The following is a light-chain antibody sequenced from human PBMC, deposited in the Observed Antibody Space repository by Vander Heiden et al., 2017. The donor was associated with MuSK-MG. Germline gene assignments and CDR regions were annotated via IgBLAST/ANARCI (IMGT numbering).Light chain of an antibody. Sequence: DTQMSQTPSPLSASVGDRVTITCQASQGISNYLDWYQQKPGKAPKLLIYEASNLETGVPSRFSGSGSGTDFTFTISSLQPEDIATYYCQQYDNLPHTFGQGTRLEIK. J-gene: IGKJ5*01. CDR1: QGISNY. V-gene: IGKV1-33*01. CDR2: EAS. CDR3: QQYDNLPHT.